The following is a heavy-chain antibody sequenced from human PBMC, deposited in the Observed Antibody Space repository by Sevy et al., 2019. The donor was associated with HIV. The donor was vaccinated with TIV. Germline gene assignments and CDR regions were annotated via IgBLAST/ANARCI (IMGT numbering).Heavy chain of an antibody. CDR1: GYNFSGYW. V-gene: IGHV5-51*01. Sequence: GESLKISCKGSGYNFSGYWVGWVRQMPGKGLEWMGIIYPTDSHIIYSPSLQGQVTISVEKSMTTEYLKWRSLKTSDTAMDYCARSSFYYDNSGFYPFDFWGQGTLVTVSS. D-gene: IGHD3-22*01. CDR3: ARSSFYYDNSGFYPFDF. CDR2: IYPTDSHI. J-gene: IGHJ4*02.